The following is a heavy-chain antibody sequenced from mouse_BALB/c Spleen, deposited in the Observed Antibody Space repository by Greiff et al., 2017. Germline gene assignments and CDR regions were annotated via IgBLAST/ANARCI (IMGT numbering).Heavy chain of an antibody. CDR1: GYSFTSYY. V-gene: IGHV1S135*01. CDR3: ASDGYYGYAMDY. Sequence: VQLQQSGPELMKPGASVKISCKASGYSFTSYYMHWVKQSHGKSLEWIGYIDPFNGGTSYNQKFKGKATLTVDKSSSTAYMHLSSLTSEDSAVYYCASDGYYGYAMDYWGQGTSVTVSS. D-gene: IGHD2-3*01. J-gene: IGHJ4*01. CDR2: IDPFNGGT.